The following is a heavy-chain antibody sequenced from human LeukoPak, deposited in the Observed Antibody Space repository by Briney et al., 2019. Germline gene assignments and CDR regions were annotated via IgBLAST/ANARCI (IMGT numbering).Heavy chain of an antibody. CDR3: ARKGDIVTTNWFDP. J-gene: IGHJ5*02. V-gene: IGHV3-11*01. CDR1: AFTFSDYY. Sequence: GGSLRLSCAASAFTFSDYYMSWIRQAPGKGLEWVSYISSSGSTIYYADSVKGRFTISRDNANNSLYLQMNSLRAEDNGVYYCARKGDIVTTNWFDPWGQGTLVTVSS. CDR2: ISSSGSTI. D-gene: IGHD5-12*01.